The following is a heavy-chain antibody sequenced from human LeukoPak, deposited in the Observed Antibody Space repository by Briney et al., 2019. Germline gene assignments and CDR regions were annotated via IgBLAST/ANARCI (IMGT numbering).Heavy chain of an antibody. CDR1: GYSISSGYQ. V-gene: IGHV4-38-2*02. J-gene: IGHJ5*02. CDR3: ARDPRWLTPDCTSTSCYENYFDP. Sequence: SETLSLICGVSGYSISSGYQWAWIRQSPGKGLEWICSIYHSGSAHYNPSLKSRVTISVETSKNPFSLNMYSVTAADTAVYYCARDPRWLTPDCTSTSCYENYFDPWGQGTLVTVSS. CDR2: IYHSGSA. D-gene: IGHD2-2*01.